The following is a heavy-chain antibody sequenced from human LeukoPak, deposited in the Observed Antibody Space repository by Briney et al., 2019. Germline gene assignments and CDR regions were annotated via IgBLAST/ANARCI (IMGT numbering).Heavy chain of an antibody. CDR2: IYATGST. J-gene: IGHJ5*02. CDR3: ARHGSVRSPLGP. D-gene: IGHD3-10*01. CDR1: GFTVSSNY. V-gene: IGHV4-4*09. Sequence: GSLRLSCAASGFTVSSNYMSWVRQAPGKGLEWIGYIYATGSTNYNPSLKSRVTISVDTSKNQFSLNLRSVTAADTAVYYCARHGSVRSPLGPWGHGTLVTVSS.